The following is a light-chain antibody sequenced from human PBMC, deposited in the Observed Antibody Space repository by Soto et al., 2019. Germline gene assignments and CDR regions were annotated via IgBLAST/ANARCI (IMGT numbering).Light chain of an antibody. J-gene: IGKJ2*03. CDR3: QQRTHWTAGS. V-gene: IGKV3-11*01. CDR1: QSVSTY. Sequence: EIALTQSPATLSLSPGERATLSCRASQSVSTYLAWYQHKPGQAPRLLIFDASKRATGIPARFSGSGSQTDFTLTISSLEPEDFAVYYCQQRTHWTAGSFGQVTKLEIK. CDR2: DAS.